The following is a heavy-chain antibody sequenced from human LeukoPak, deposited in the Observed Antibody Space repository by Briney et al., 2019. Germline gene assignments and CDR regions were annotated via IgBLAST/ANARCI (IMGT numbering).Heavy chain of an antibody. CDR1: GFTFSGSA. Sequence: GGSLRLSCAASGFTFSGSAMHWVRQASGKGLEWVGRIRSKANSYATAYAASVKGRFTILRYDSKNTDYLKMNSMKNEDTAVYYCTREYDFWSGYRYYYYYYYMDVWGKGTTVTVSS. V-gene: IGHV3-73*01. D-gene: IGHD3-3*01. CDR3: TREYDFWSGYRYYYYYYYMDV. CDR2: IRSKANSYAT. J-gene: IGHJ6*03.